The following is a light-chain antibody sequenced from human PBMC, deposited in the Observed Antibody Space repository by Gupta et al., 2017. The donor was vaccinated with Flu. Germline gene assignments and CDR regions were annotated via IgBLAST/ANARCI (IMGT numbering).Light chain of an antibody. Sequence: SALTQPRSVSGSPGQSVTISCTRTSSDIGYYDYVSWFQQHPGKAPKLLIYDVTKRSAGIPARFSGSKSGNTASLTISGRQADEEADYHCCSFAGAYNLVFGRGTKLTVL. CDR2: DVT. CDR1: SSDIGYYDY. J-gene: IGLJ2*01. CDR3: CSFAGAYNLV. V-gene: IGLV2-11*01.